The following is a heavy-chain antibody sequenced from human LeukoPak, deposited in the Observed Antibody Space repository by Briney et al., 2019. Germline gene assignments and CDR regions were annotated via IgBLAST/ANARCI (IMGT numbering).Heavy chain of an antibody. CDR3: ARVGSYSDWFDP. CDR1: GGSISSYY. Sequence: SETLSLTCTVSGGSISSYYWSWIRQLPGKGLEWIGYIYYSGSTNYNPSLKSRVTISVDTSKNQFSLKLSSVTAADTAVYYCARVGSYSDWFDPWGQGTLVTVSS. V-gene: IGHV4-59*01. J-gene: IGHJ5*02. D-gene: IGHD1-26*01. CDR2: IYYSGST.